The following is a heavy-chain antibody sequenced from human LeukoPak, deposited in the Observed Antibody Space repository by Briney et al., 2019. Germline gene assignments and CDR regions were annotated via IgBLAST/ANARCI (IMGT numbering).Heavy chain of an antibody. J-gene: IGHJ4*02. CDR3: ARDSGSGWSKYFDY. V-gene: IGHV1-69*13. Sequence: WASVKVSCRASGGTFSSYAISWVRQAPGQGLEWMGGIIPIFGTANYAQKFQGRVTITADESTSTAYMELSSLRSEDTAVYYCARDSGSGWSKYFDYWGQGTLVTVSS. CDR1: GGTFSSYA. CDR2: IIPIFGTA. D-gene: IGHD6-19*01.